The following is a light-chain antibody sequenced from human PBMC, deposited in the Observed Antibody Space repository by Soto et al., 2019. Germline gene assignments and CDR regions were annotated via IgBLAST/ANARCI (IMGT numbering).Light chain of an antibody. CDR2: EVS. V-gene: IGLV2-8*01. CDR1: SCDVGAYNY. J-gene: IGLJ3*02. CDR3: TSYAGSNSWV. Sequence: QSALTQPPSASGSPGQSVTISCTGTSCDVGAYNYVSWYQQYPGKAPKLMIYEVSKRPSGVPDRFSGSKSGKTASLTVSGLQHEDEDDYYCTSYAGSNSWVFGGGTKLTVL.